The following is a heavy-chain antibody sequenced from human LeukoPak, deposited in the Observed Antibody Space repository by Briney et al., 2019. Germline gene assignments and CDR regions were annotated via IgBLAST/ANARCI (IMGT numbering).Heavy chain of an antibody. V-gene: IGHV4-59*08. Sequence: SETLSLTCTVSGGSISGYYWSWFRQPPGKGPEWIGYIYYSGSTNYNPSLKSRVTISVDTSKNQFSLKMNSVTAADTAVYYCARLASSGWSHCDYWGQGTLVTVSS. CDR1: GGSISGYY. CDR3: ARLASSGWSHCDY. CDR2: IYYSGST. J-gene: IGHJ4*02. D-gene: IGHD6-19*01.